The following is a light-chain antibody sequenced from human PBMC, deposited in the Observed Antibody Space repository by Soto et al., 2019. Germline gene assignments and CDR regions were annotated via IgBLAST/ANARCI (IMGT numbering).Light chain of an antibody. CDR2: AAS. CDR1: QGISSW. J-gene: IGKJ3*01. CDR3: QQAKSLFT. Sequence: DIQMNQSPYSVSASVGDIVTITCPASQGISSWLAWYQQKPGKAPKLLIYAASSLQSGVPTRFNGSGCGSDFSLTISSLQPEDFETYYCQQAKSLFTFGPGTKVYIK. V-gene: IGKV1-12*01.